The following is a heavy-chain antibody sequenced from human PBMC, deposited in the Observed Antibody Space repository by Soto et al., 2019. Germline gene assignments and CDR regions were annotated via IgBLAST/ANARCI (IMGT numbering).Heavy chain of an antibody. Sequence: SVKVSCKASGYTFTSYDINWVRQAPGQGLEWMGGIVPVFGKANYAQKFQGRVTITADESTSTGYMELRSLTSEDTAVYYCARDGTLYDSSAYYYVYWGQGTLVTV. J-gene: IGHJ4*02. CDR3: ARDGTLYDSSAYYYVY. V-gene: IGHV1-69*13. CDR1: GYTFTSYD. D-gene: IGHD3-22*01. CDR2: IVPVFGKA.